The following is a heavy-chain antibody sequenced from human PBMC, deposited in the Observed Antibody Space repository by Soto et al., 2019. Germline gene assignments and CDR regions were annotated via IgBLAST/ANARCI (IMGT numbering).Heavy chain of an antibody. V-gene: IGHV1-24*01. Sequence: ASVKVSWKVSGYTLTELSMHWVRQAPGKGLEWMGGFDPDYGEAIYAQKFQGRVTITEDESTSTAYMELSSLRSEDTAVYYCARDPRKYFDDGQDNWFDPWGQGTPVTVSS. J-gene: IGHJ5*02. CDR3: ARDPRKYFDDGQDNWFDP. CDR1: GYTLTELS. CDR2: FDPDYGEA. D-gene: IGHD3-9*01.